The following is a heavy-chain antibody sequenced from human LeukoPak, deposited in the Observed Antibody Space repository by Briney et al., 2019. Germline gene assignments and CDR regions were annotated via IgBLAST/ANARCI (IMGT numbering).Heavy chain of an antibody. J-gene: IGHJ5*02. D-gene: IGHD3-3*01. Sequence: GGSLRLSCAASGFTFSSYAMHRVRQAPGKGLEWVAVMSYDGSNKYYTDSVKGRFTISRDNSKNTLYLQMNSLRAEDTAVYYCARGGKLFGVVTHNWFDPWGQGTLVTVSS. V-gene: IGHV3-30*04. CDR1: GFTFSSYA. CDR2: MSYDGSNK. CDR3: ARGGKLFGVVTHNWFDP.